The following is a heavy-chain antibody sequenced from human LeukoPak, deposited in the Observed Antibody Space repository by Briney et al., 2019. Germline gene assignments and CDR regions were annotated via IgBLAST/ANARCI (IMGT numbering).Heavy chain of an antibody. Sequence: GGSLRLSCAASGFTFSSYSMSWVRQAPGKGLEWVSAISGSGVSTYYADSVKGRFTISRDNSKNTLYLQMNSLRAEDTAVYYCAKALGSGSYYKVDYWGQGTLVTVSS. CDR3: AKALGSGSYYKVDY. CDR1: GFTFSSYS. J-gene: IGHJ4*02. CDR2: ISGSGVST. V-gene: IGHV3-23*01. D-gene: IGHD3-10*01.